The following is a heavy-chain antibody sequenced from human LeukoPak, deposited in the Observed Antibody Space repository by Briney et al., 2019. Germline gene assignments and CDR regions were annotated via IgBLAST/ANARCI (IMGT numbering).Heavy chain of an antibody. CDR2: IYYSGST. Sequence: PSETLSLTCAVSGGSISSGGYSWRWIRQTPGKGLEWIGYIYYSGSTYYNPSLKSRVTISVDTSKNQFSLKLSSVTAADTAVYYCARGGWNKFDYWGQGTLVTVSS. V-gene: IGHV4-61*08. CDR3: ARGGWNKFDY. J-gene: IGHJ4*02. CDR1: GGSISSGGYS. D-gene: IGHD3-22*01.